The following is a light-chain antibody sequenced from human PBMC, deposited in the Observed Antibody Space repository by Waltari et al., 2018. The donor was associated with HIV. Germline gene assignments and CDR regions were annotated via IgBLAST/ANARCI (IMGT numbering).Light chain of an antibody. CDR3: SSYTSINTRV. CDR2: DVN. Sequence: QSALTQPASVSESPGQSITISCTGTTSDVGLYKFVSWYQQYPGRAPKLLIYDVNNRPCGVSNRFSGSKSGDTASLTISGLQAEDEADYYCSSYTSINTRVFGTGTTVTVL. V-gene: IGLV2-14*03. CDR1: TSDVGLYKF. J-gene: IGLJ1*01.